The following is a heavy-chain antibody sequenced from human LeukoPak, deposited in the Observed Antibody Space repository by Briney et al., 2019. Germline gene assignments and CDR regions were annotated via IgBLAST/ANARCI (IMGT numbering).Heavy chain of an antibody. J-gene: IGHJ5*02. CDR2: ISGSGGST. V-gene: IGHV3-23*01. D-gene: IGHD2-2*01. CDR3: AKDRDCSSTSRLGWFDP. CDR1: GFTFSSYA. Sequence: GASLRLSCAASGFTFSSYAMSWVRQAPGKGLEWVSAISGSGGSTYYADSVKGRFTISRDNSKNTLYLQMNSLRAEDTAVYYCAKDRDCSSTSRLGWFDPWGQGTLVTVSS.